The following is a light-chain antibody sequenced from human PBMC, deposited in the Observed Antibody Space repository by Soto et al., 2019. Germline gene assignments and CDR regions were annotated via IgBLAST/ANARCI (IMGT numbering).Light chain of an antibody. CDR3: SSYTSSSTAV. CDR2: DVS. V-gene: IGLV2-14*01. Sequence: QSALTQPASVSGSPGQSITISCTGTSSDVGGYNYVSWYQQHPGKAPKLMIYDVSNRPSGVSNRFSGSKSGNTASLTISGLQAEDEADYSCSSYTSSSTAVFGGGTKLTVL. CDR1: SSDVGGYNY. J-gene: IGLJ2*01.